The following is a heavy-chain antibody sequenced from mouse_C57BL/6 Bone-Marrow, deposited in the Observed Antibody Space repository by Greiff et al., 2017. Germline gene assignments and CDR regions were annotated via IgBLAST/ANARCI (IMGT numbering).Heavy chain of an antibody. CDR3: ARSLRRRFPWFAY. J-gene: IGHJ3*01. D-gene: IGHD2-12*01. V-gene: IGHV1-75*01. Sequence: VKLMESGPELVKPGASVKISCKASGYTFTDYYINWVKQRPGQGLEWIGWIFPGSGRTYYNETFKGKATLTVDKSSSTAYMLLSSLTSEDSAVYFCARSLRRRFPWFAYWGQGTLVTVSA. CDR2: IFPGSGRT. CDR1: GYTFTDYY.